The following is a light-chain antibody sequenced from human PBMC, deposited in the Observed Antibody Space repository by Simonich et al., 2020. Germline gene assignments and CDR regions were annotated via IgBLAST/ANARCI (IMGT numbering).Light chain of an antibody. V-gene: IGKV4-1*01. CDR3: QQYYSTPYT. CDR2: WAT. Sequence: EIVMTQSPDSLAVSLGDRATINCKSSQSVYYSSNNKNYLAWYQKKPGQPPKLLIYWATTRESVVPDRFSGSGSGTDFTLTISSLQAEDVAVYYCQQYYSTPYTFGQGTKLEIK. J-gene: IGKJ2*01. CDR1: QSVYYSSNNKNY.